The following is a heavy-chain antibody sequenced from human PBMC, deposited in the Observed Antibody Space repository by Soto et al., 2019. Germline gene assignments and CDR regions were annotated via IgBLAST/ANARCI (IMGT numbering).Heavy chain of an antibody. D-gene: IGHD6-13*01. J-gene: IGHJ1*01. CDR1: GGSISSSNW. Sequence: PSETLSLTCAVSGGSISSSNWWSWVRQPPGKGLEWIGEIYHSGSTNYNPSLKSRVTISVDKSKNQFSLKLSSVTAADTAVYYCAREYSSSWRYFQHWGQGTLVTVSS. V-gene: IGHV4-4*02. CDR3: AREYSSSWRYFQH. CDR2: IYHSGST.